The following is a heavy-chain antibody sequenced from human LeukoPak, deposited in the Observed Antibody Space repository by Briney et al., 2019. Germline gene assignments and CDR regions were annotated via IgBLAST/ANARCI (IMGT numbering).Heavy chain of an antibody. Sequence: PSETLSLTCTVSGGSISRYYWSWIRQPPGKGLEWIGYIYYSGSTNYNPSLKSRVTISVDTSKNQFSLKLSSVTAADAAVYYCAREGSYSSSSPFDYWGQGTLVTASS. J-gene: IGHJ4*02. CDR1: GGSISRYY. CDR3: AREGSYSSSSPFDY. V-gene: IGHV4-59*01. D-gene: IGHD6-6*01. CDR2: IYYSGST.